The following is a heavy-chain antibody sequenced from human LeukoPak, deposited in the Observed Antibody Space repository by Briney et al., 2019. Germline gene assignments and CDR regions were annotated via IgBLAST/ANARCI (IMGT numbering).Heavy chain of an antibody. CDR3: ARGGVNYKIAGP. CDR1: GGSITSYY. Sequence: SETLSLTCTVSGGSITSYYWSWIRQPPGKGLEWIGYIYYSGSTNYNPSLKSRITISVDTSKNQFSLKLSSVTAADTAVYYCARGGVNYKIAGPWGQGALVTVSS. V-gene: IGHV4-59*01. J-gene: IGHJ5*02. CDR2: IYYSGST. D-gene: IGHD3-10*01.